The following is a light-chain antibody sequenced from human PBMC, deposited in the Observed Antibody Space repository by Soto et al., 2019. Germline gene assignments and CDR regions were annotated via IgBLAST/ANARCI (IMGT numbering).Light chain of an antibody. CDR3: AAWDGSLNHVL. V-gene: IGLV1-44*01. J-gene: IGLJ2*01. CDR2: GNN. CDR1: GSSIGTNT. Sequence: QSVLTQPPSASGTPGQRVTISCSGIGSSIGTNTVNWYRQLPGTAPKLLIYGNNQRPSGVPDRFSGSKSGTSASLAISGLQSEDEADYYCAAWDGSLNHVLFGGGTKLTVL.